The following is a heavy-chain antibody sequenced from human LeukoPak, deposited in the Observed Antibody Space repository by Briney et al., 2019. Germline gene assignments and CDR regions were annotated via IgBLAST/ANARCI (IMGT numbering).Heavy chain of an antibody. Sequence: GASVKVSCTASGGTFSSYAISWVRQAPGQGLEWMGGIIPIFGTANYAQKFQGRVTITADESTSTAYMELSSLRSEDTAVYYCARGGDSSGYYGLYWGQGTLVTVSS. CDR1: GGTFSSYA. J-gene: IGHJ4*02. CDR2: IIPIFGTA. D-gene: IGHD3-22*01. V-gene: IGHV1-69*13. CDR3: ARGGDSSGYYGLY.